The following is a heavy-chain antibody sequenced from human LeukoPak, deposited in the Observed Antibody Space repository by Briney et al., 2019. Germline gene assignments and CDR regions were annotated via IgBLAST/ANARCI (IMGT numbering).Heavy chain of an antibody. D-gene: IGHD1-26*01. CDR3: ARYWVGATINWFDP. J-gene: IGHJ5*02. Sequence: SGTLSLTCTVSGGSISSSSYYWSWIRQPAGKGLEWIGRIYTSGSTNYNPSLKSRVTMSVDTSKSQFSLKLSSVTAADTAVYYCARYWVGATINWFDPWGQGTLVTVSS. V-gene: IGHV4-61*02. CDR1: GGSISSSSYY. CDR2: IYTSGST.